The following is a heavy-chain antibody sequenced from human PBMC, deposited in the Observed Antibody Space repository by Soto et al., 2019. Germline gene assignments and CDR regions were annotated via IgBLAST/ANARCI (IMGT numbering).Heavy chain of an antibody. V-gene: IGHV5-51*01. CDR3: ARSPRTSPYFDY. D-gene: IGHD2-2*01. CDR1: GYTFSNFW. CDR2: IYPGDHET. Sequence: GESLKISCRCSGYTFSNFWIAWVRHLPGKGLEWMGIIYPGDHETRYSPSFHGKVTISADKSINTAYLQWSSLEASDSAFYYCARSPRTSPYFDYWGQGALVTVSS. J-gene: IGHJ4*02.